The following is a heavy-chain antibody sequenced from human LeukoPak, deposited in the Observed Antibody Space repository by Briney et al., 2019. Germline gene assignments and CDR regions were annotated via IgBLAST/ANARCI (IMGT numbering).Heavy chain of an antibody. CDR2: IYYSGST. CDR3: ARHSSSWYVDY. D-gene: IGHD6-13*01. J-gene: IGHJ4*02. CDR1: GGSISSSSYS. V-gene: IGHV4-39*01. Sequence: PSETLSLTCTVSGGSISSSSYSWGWIRQPPGKGLEWIGSIYYSGSTYYNPSLKSRVTISVDTSKNQFSLKLSSVTAADTAVYYCARHSSSWYVDYWGQGTLVTVSS.